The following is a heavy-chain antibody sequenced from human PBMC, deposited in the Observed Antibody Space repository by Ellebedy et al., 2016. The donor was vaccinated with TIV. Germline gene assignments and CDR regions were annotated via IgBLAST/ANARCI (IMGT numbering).Heavy chain of an antibody. J-gene: IGHJ4*02. Sequence: GESLKISCAASGFSVTNNYMSWVRQAPGQGLEWVSLFYAGGTTNYADSVKGRFTISRDTSHTTVHLEMNSLSAEDTAIYYCARVEILRWYYFDSWGQGTLVTVSS. CDR2: FYAGGTT. V-gene: IGHV3-53*01. CDR1: GFSVTNNY. CDR3: ARVEILRWYYFDS. D-gene: IGHD3-9*01.